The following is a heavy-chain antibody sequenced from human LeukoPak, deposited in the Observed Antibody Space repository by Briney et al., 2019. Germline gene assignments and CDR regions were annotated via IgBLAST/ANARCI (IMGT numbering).Heavy chain of an antibody. D-gene: IGHD3-16*01. V-gene: IGHV3-9*01. CDR1: GFTFDDYA. Sequence: PGGSLRLSCAASGFTFDDYAMHWVRQAPGKGLEWVSGISWNSGSIGYADSVKGRFTISRDNAKNTLYLQMNSLRAEDTAVYYCAKDLEGGFFDYWGQGTLVTVSS. CDR2: ISWNSGSI. CDR3: AKDLEGGFFDY. J-gene: IGHJ4*02.